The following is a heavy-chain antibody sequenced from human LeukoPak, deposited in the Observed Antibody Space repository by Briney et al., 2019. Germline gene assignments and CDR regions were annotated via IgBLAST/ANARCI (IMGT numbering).Heavy chain of an antibody. D-gene: IGHD5-12*01. J-gene: IGHJ4*02. V-gene: IGHV1-69*13. CDR3: ARSRDVDIVATGPFDY. Sequence: GASVKVSCKASGGTFSSYAISWVRQAPGQGLEWMGGIIPIFGTANYAQKFQGRVTITADESTSTAYMELSSLRSEDTAVYYCARSRDVDIVATGPFDYWGQGTLVTVSS. CDR2: IIPIFGTA. CDR1: GGTFSSYA.